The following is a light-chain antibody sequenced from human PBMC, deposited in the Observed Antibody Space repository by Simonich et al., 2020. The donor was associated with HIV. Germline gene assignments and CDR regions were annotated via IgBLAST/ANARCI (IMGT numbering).Light chain of an antibody. CDR2: DVT. V-gene: IGLV2-14*01. CDR3: SSYAGSNNLV. J-gene: IGLJ3*02. Sequence: QSALTQPASVSGSPGQSITISCTGTTSDVGDYNYVSLYQQHPGTAPTLMIFDVTRRPSGVSNRFSGSKSGNTASLTISGLQAEDEADYYCSSYAGSNNLVFGGGTKLTVL. CDR1: TSDVGDYNY.